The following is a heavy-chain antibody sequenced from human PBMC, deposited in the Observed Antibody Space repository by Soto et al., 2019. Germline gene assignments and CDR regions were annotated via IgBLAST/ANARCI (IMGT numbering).Heavy chain of an antibody. D-gene: IGHD6-19*01. J-gene: IGHJ4*02. V-gene: IGHV6-1*01. Sequence: QVQLQQSGPGLVKPSQTLSLTCAISGNSVSYNSWNWIRQSPSRGLEWLGRTYYNSKWFYDYAVSLRSRITINPDTSKNQFSLQLNSVTPEDKAVYYCATGWLRSGFNNWGQGTLVTVSS. CDR3: ATGWLRSGFNN. CDR2: TYYNSKWFY. CDR1: GNSVSYNS.